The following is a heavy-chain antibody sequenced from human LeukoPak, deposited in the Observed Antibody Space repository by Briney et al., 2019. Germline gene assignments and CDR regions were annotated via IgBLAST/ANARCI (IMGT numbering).Heavy chain of an antibody. V-gene: IGHV4-59*01. CDR1: DGSLTNYD. CDR2: VHYSGTA. Sequence: SETLSLTCTVSDGSLTNYDWSWVRQPPGKGLEFIGHVHYSGTANYNPSLRSRVTISVDTSKNQFSLKLSSVTAADTAVYYCARSLYSSGWGQYYFDYWGQGTLVTVSS. J-gene: IGHJ4*02. CDR3: ARSLYSSGWGQYYFDY. D-gene: IGHD6-19*01.